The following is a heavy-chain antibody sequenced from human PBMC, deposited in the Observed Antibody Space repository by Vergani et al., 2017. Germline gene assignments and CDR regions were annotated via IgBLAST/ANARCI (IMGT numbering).Heavy chain of an antibody. CDR1: GFTVSSNY. D-gene: IGHD5-24*01. CDR3: ARRQYADWFDP. CDR2: IYSGGST. V-gene: IGHV3-53*02. J-gene: IGHJ5*02. Sequence: EVQLVETGGGLIQPGGSLRLSCAASGFTVSSNYMSWVRQAPGKGLEWVSVIYSGGSTYYADSVKGRFTISRHNSKNTLYLQMNSLRAEDTAVYYWARRQYADWFDPWGQGTLVIGCS.